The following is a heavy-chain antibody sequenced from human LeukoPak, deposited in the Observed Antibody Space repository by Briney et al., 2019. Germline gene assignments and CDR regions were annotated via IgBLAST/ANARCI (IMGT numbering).Heavy chain of an antibody. D-gene: IGHD3-3*01. V-gene: IGHV4-4*09. Sequence: SSETLSLTCTVSGGSISSYYWSWIRQPPGKGLEWIGYIYTSGSTNYNPSLKSRVTISVDTSKNQFSLKLSSVTAADTAVYYCAGQEAIFGGLGNFDYWGQGTLVTVSS. CDR2: IYTSGST. CDR1: GGSISSYY. CDR3: AGQEAIFGGLGNFDY. J-gene: IGHJ4*02.